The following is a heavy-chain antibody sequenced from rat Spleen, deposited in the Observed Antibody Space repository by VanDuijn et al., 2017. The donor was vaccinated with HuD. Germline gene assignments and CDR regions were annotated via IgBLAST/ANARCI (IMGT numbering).Heavy chain of an antibody. D-gene: IGHD1-11*01. CDR2: INTGGDIT. J-gene: IGHJ3*01. Sequence: EVQLVESGGGLVQPGGSLKLSCAASGFTFVDYDMAWVRQTPTKGLEWIASINTGGDITYYRDSVKGRFTVSRDDAKNTQYLQMDSLMSEDTATYYCTRHGGLRNWFAYWGRGTLVTVSS. V-gene: IGHV5S13*01. CDR1: GFTFVDYD. CDR3: TRHGGLRNWFAY.